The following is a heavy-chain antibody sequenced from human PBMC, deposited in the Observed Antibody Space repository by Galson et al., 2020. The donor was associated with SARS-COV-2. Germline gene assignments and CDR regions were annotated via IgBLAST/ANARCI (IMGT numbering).Heavy chain of an antibody. CDR2: IYYSGST. CDR3: ARARQLGYCTNGVCYTHSIYFDY. Sequence: SETLSLTCTVSGGSISSSSYYWGWIRQPPGKGLEWIGSIYYSGSTYYNPSLKSRVTISVDTSKNQLSLKLSSVTAADTAVYYCARARQLGYCTNGVCYTHSIYFDYWGQGTLVTVSS. D-gene: IGHD2-8*01. J-gene: IGHJ4*02. V-gene: IGHV4-39*07. CDR1: GGSISSSSYY.